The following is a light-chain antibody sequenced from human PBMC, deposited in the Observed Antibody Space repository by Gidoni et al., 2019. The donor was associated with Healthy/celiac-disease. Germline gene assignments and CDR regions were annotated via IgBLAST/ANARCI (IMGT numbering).Light chain of an antibody. V-gene: IGKV2-28*01. CDR1: QSLLHSNGYNY. Sequence: DIVRTQSPHSLPVTPGEPASISCRSSQSLLHSNGYNYLDWYMQKPGQSPQLLIYLGSNRASGVPDRFSGSGSGTDFTLKISRVEAEDVGVYYFMQALQTPRTFGQWPKVEIK. J-gene: IGKJ1*01. CDR2: LGS. CDR3: MQALQTPRT.